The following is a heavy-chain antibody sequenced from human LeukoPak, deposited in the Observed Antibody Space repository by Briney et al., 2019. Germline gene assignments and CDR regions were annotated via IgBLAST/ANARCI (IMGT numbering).Heavy chain of an antibody. CDR2: IYPGDSDT. CDR3: ARRPGPGMAVAGTSPYWYFDL. CDR1: GYGFTSYW. V-gene: IGHV5-51*01. D-gene: IGHD6-19*01. Sequence: GESLKISCKGSGYGFTSYWIGWVRQMSGKGLEWMGIIYPGDSDTTYSPSFQGQVTISADKSISTAYLQWSSLKASDTAMYYCARRPGPGMAVAGTSPYWYFDLWGRGTLVTVSS. J-gene: IGHJ2*01.